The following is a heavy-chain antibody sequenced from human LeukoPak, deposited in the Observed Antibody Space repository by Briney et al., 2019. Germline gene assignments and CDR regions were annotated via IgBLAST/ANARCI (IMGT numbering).Heavy chain of an antibody. CDR3: ARDGSSHCSSTSCASTGYYYYYYMDV. V-gene: IGHV4-4*07. J-gene: IGHJ6*03. Sequence: SETLSLTCTVSGGSISSYYWSWIRQPAGKGLEWIGRIYTSGSTNYNPSLKSRVTMSVDTSENQFSLKLSSVTAADTAVYYCARDGSSHCSSTSCASTGYYYYYYMDVWGKGTTVTVSS. CDR1: GGSISSYY. CDR2: IYTSGST. D-gene: IGHD2-2*01.